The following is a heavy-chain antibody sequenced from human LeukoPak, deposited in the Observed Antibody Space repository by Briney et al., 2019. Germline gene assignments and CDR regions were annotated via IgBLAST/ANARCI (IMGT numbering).Heavy chain of an antibody. Sequence: GTSLRLSCAASGFTFSIYGMHWVRQAPGKGLEWVAVIWEGGTNIRYADSVKGRFAISRDNSKNTLYLQMNRLRTEDTAVYYCARVGYNSGWYEYWGQGTLVTVAS. CDR1: GFTFSIYG. CDR2: IWEGGTNI. V-gene: IGHV3-33*01. D-gene: IGHD6-19*01. CDR3: ARVGYNSGWYEY. J-gene: IGHJ4*02.